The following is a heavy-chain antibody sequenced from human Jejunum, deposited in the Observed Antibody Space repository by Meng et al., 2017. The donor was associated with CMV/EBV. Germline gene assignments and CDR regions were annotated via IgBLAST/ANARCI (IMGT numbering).Heavy chain of an antibody. CDR3: VRHGDCSSGSCYYHWLDP. Sequence: QVHLRESGPGLVSPSETLSLTCSVSGGSVSKYYWGWIRQTPGGGLEWLGYIYNSGDIYYNPFLEGRVTISTDTSKNQFSLKLRYVTAADTAVYYCVRHGDCSSGSCYYHWLDPWGQGSLVTVSS. D-gene: IGHD2-2*01. J-gene: IGHJ5*01. CDR1: GGSVSKYY. CDR2: IYNSGDI. V-gene: IGHV4-59*02.